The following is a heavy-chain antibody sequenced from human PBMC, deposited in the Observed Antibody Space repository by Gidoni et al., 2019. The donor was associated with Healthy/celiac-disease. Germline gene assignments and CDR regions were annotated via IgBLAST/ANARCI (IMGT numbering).Heavy chain of an antibody. CDR2: INPSGSST. CDR1: GYTLTTYY. V-gene: IGHV1-46*01. D-gene: IGHD3-10*01. J-gene: IGHJ4*02. Sequence: QVQQVQSGTEGKKPGASVKVSSKASGYTLTTYYMHWVRQAPGQGLAWMGIINPSGSSTSYAQKFQGRVTMTRDTSTSTVYMELSSLRSEDTAVYYCARVGGGSYYYGSGSYLTDDYWGQGTLVTVSS. CDR3: ARVGGGSYYYGSGSYLTDDY.